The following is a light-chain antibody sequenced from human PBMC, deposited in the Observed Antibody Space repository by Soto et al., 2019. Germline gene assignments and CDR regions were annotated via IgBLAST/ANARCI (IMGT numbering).Light chain of an antibody. CDR1: QTIYSN. J-gene: IGKJ1*01. CDR2: RAS. CDR3: QQRSNWPPT. V-gene: IGKV3-15*01. Sequence: IQMTQSPATLSVSPGERATISCRASQTIYSNVAWYQQRPGQAPRLLIYRASGRATGIPARFSGSGSGTEFTLTISSLEPEDFAIYYCQQRSNWPPTFGQGTKVDI.